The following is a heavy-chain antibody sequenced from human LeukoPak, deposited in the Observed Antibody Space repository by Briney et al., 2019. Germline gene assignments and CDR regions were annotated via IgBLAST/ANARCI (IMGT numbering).Heavy chain of an antibody. CDR2: IKQDGSEK. Sequence: GGSLRLSCAASGFTFSTYRMSWVRQAPGKGLEWVADIKQDGSEKHYVDSVKGRFTISRDNAKNSLYLQMSSLRAEDTAVYYCTRVEETATTAAIIRKYSYYYYYMDVWGKGNTVTVSS. CDR3: TRVEETATTAAIIRKYSYYYYYMDV. D-gene: IGHD4-11*01. J-gene: IGHJ6*03. V-gene: IGHV3-7*01. CDR1: GFTFSTYR.